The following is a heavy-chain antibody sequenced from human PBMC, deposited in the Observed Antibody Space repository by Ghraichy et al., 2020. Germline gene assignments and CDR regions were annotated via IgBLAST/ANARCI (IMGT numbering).Heavy chain of an antibody. CDR3: ARETPHYYDSSGYPFYFDY. Sequence: TLSLTCAVSGGSISSSNWWSWVRQPPGKGLEWIGEIYHSGSTNYNPSLKSRVTISVDKSKNQFSLKLSSVTAADTAVYYCARETPHYYDSSGYPFYFDYWGQGTLVTVSS. CDR1: GGSISSSNW. V-gene: IGHV4-4*02. D-gene: IGHD3-22*01. J-gene: IGHJ4*02. CDR2: IYHSGST.